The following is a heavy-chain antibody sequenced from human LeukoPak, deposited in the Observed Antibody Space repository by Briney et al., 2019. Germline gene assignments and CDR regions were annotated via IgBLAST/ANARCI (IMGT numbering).Heavy chain of an antibody. Sequence: TSETLSLTCPVSGGSISSSSYYWGWIRQPPGKGLEWIGSIYYSGSTYYNPSLKSRVTISVDTSKNQFSLKLSSVTAADTAVYYCARHDITIFGVVIDYWGQGTLVTVSS. J-gene: IGHJ4*02. CDR2: IYYSGST. CDR1: GGSISSSSYY. D-gene: IGHD3-3*01. CDR3: ARHDITIFGVVIDY. V-gene: IGHV4-39*01.